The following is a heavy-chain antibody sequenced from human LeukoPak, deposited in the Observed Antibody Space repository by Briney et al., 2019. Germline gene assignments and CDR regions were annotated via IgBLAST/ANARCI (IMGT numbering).Heavy chain of an antibody. Sequence: GGSLRLSCAASGFTFSSYSMTWVRQAPGKGLEWVSAISPGGDRTYYADSVTGRFAISRDNSKNTLYFQMNSLRAEDTAVYYCAKSVTADPWGQGTLVTVSS. CDR1: GFTFSSYS. J-gene: IGHJ5*02. CDR2: ISPGGDRT. CDR3: AKSVTADP. D-gene: IGHD2-21*02. V-gene: IGHV3-23*01.